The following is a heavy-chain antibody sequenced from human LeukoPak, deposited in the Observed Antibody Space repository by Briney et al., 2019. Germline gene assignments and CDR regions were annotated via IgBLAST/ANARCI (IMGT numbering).Heavy chain of an antibody. CDR1: GGSISSSSYY. Sequence: SQTLSLTRTVSGGSISSSSYYWGWIRHPPGKGLEWIGSIYYSGSTYYNPSLKSRVTISVDTSKNQFSLKLSSVTAADTAVYYCATAIEYYYDSSGSDYWGRGTLVTVSS. V-gene: IGHV4-39*01. D-gene: IGHD3-22*01. CDR3: ATAIEYYYDSSGSDY. CDR2: IYYSGST. J-gene: IGHJ4*02.